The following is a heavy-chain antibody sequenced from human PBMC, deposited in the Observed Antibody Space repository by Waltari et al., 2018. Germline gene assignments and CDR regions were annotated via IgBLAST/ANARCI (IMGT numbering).Heavy chain of an antibody. Sequence: EVQLVESGGGLVQPGGSLRLSCAASGFTFSSYEMNWVRQAPGKGLEWVSIIRSSGSTIYYADAVKGRFTISRDNAKNSLYLQMNSLRAEDTAVYYCARYCSGGSCYGVFDYWGQGTLVTVSS. CDR1: GFTFSSYE. V-gene: IGHV3-48*03. D-gene: IGHD2-15*01. CDR3: ARYCSGGSCYGVFDY. CDR2: IRSSGSTI. J-gene: IGHJ4*02.